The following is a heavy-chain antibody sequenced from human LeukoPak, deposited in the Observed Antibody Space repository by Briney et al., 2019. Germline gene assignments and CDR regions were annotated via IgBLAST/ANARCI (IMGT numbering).Heavy chain of an antibody. CDR2: ISSDGYRT. J-gene: IGHJ4*02. Sequence: PGGSLRLSCAASGFPFSTYDMHWVRQAPDKGLQWVAVISSDGYRTDYPDSVRGRFTISRDNFKNTVDLQMISVTAEDTAMYFCGKGLGTGSVLARPLHYWGQGTLVTVSS. D-gene: IGHD3-10*01. CDR3: GKGLGTGSVLARPLHY. CDR1: GFPFSTYD. V-gene: IGHV3-30*18.